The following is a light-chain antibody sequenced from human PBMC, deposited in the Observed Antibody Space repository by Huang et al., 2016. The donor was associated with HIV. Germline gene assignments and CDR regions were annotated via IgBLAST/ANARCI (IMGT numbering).Light chain of an antibody. CDR2: ATS. Sequence: DIQMTQSPSSLSASVGDRVTISCRASQGISKSLAWYQQKPGKAPKFLLYATSKLERVVPSRVVCSGSGTHYPLTISTLQPEDLATHQGQQYPRVPWTFGQGTKVEI. CDR3: QQYPRVPWT. V-gene: IGKV1-NL1*01. CDR1: QGISKS. J-gene: IGKJ1*01.